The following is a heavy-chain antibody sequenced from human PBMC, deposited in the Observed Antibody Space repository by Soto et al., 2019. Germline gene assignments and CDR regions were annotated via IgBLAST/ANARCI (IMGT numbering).Heavy chain of an antibody. J-gene: IGHJ4*02. CDR2: IRARGGSS. CDR1: GFSFSSYA. CDR3: AKGSIEYSASVDN. Sequence: DVQLLESGGGLVQPGGSLRLSCAASGFSFSSYAMVWVRQAPGKGLGWVAVIRARGGSSYFADSVKGRFTLSRDNSKNVLSLEMNSLRAEDTAIYFCAKGSIEYSASVDNWGQGTLVVVSS. D-gene: IGHD5-12*01. V-gene: IGHV3-23*01.